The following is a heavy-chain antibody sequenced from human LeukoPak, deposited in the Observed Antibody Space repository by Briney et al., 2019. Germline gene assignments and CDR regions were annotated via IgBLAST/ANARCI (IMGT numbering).Heavy chain of an antibody. Sequence: TLSLTCTVSGGSISSGSNYWSWIRQPAGKGLEWIGHIYTSGSTKYNPSLKSRVTISVDTSKNQFSLKLTSVTAADTAMYYCARYSAGRYDFWSGYFHAFDIWGQATTVTVSS. J-gene: IGHJ3*02. CDR3: ARYSAGRYDFWSGYFHAFDI. D-gene: IGHD3-3*01. CDR2: IYTSGST. V-gene: IGHV4-61*09. CDR1: GGSISSGSNY.